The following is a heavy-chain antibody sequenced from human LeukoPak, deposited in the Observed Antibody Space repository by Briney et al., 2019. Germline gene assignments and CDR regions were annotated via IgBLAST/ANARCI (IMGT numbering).Heavy chain of an antibody. CDR3: AGVDTAMAQFDY. V-gene: IGHV4-34*01. Sequence: PSETLSLTCAVYGGSFSGCYWSWIRQPPGKGLEWIGEINHSGSTNYNPSLKSRVTISVDTSKNQFSLKLSSVTAADTAVYYCAGVDTAMAQFDYWGQGTLVTVSS. D-gene: IGHD5-18*01. CDR2: INHSGST. CDR1: GGSFSGCY. J-gene: IGHJ4*02.